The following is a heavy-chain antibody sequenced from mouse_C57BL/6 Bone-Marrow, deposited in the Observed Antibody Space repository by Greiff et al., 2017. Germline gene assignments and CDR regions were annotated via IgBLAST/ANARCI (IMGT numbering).Heavy chain of an antibody. J-gene: IGHJ4*01. CDR3: AIGDLLWLRRGYYYAMDY. CDR2: IDPSDSET. D-gene: IGHD2-2*01. Sequence: QVQLQQPGAELVRPGSSVKLSCKASGYTFTSYWMHWVKQRPIQGLEWIGNIDPSDSETHYNQKFKDKATLTVDKSSSTAYMQLSSLTSEDSAVYYCAIGDLLWLRRGYYYAMDYWGQGTSVTVSS. V-gene: IGHV1-52*01. CDR1: GYTFTSYW.